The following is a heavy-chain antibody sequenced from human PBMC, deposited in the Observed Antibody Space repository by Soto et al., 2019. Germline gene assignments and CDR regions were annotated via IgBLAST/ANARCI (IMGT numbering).Heavy chain of an antibody. CDR2: ISGSGSST. V-gene: IGHV3-23*01. CDR1: GFTFSTHA. Sequence: GGSLRLSCAASGFTFSTHAVSWVRQAPGKGLEWVSGISGSGSSTYYADSVRGRFTISRDNSKNTLYLQMNSLRAEDTAIYYCAKDQPNFDYWGQGTLVTVSS. CDR3: AKDQPNFDY. J-gene: IGHJ4*02.